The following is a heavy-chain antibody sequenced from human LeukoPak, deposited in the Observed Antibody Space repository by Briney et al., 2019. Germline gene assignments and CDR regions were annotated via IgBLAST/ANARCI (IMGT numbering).Heavy chain of an antibody. CDR3: ATDFYDST. CDR1: GFTFSSYW. J-gene: IGHJ5*02. D-gene: IGHD3-22*01. CDR2: INGDGSST. V-gene: IGHV3-74*01. Sequence: GGSLRLSCTASGFTFSSYWMHWVRQAPGKGLVWVSRINGDGSSTSYADSEKGRFTISRHNAKNTLYLQMNTLRAEDTAVYYCATDFYDSTWGQGTLVTVSS.